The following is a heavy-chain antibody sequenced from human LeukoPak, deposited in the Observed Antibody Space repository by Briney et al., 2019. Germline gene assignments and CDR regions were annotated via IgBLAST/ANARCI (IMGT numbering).Heavy chain of an antibody. CDR1: GFTFSNYV. CDR3: ARAYPPPAAGFDY. J-gene: IGHJ4*02. CDR2: IQKDGGSK. V-gene: IGHV3-30*02. Sequence: GGSLRLSCAASGFTFSNYVMNWVRQAPGKGLEWVTFIQKDGGSKFYADSVKGRFTISRDNSKNTLYLQMNSLRAEDTAVYYCARAYPPPAAGFDYWGQGTLVTVSS. D-gene: IGHD6-13*01.